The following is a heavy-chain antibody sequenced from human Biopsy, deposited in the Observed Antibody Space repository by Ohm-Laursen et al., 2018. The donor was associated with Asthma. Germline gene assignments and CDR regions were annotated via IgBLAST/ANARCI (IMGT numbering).Heavy chain of an antibody. V-gene: IGHV3-30-3*01. Sequence: SLRLSCAASRFTYEMHWARQAPGKGLEWVAVISYDRSSIYYADSVKGRFTISRDNSKNTLSLQMNSLTAEDTAVYYCAREGVAGTHIEDWGQGTLVTVSS. D-gene: IGHD6-19*01. CDR3: AREGVAGTHIED. J-gene: IGHJ4*02. CDR2: ISYDRSSI. CDR1: RFTYE.